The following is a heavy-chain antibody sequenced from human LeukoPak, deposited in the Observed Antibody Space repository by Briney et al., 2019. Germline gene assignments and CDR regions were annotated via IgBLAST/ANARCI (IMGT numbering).Heavy chain of an antibody. CDR3: AKLASGTYDYFYYHMDV. V-gene: IGHV3-21*01. CDR2: ISSSSSYI. D-gene: IGHD1-26*01. Sequence: PGGSLRLSCAASGFTFDDYAMHWVRHAPGKGLEWVSSISSSSSYIYYADSVKGRFTISRDNSKKTLYLHMNSLRADDTAVYYCAKLASGTYDYFYYHMDVWGKGTTVTVSS. J-gene: IGHJ6*03. CDR1: GFTFDDYA.